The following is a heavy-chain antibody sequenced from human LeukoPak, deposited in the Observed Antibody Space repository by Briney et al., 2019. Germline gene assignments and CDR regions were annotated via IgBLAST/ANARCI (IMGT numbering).Heavy chain of an antibody. V-gene: IGHV4-59*01. Sequence: PSETLSLTCTVSGGSISSYYWSWIRQPPGKGLEWIGYIYYSGSTNYNPSLKSRVTISVDTSKNQFSLKLSSVTAADTAVYYCARVYGDNSDWFDPWGQGTLVTVSS. J-gene: IGHJ5*02. CDR1: GGSISSYY. D-gene: IGHD4-23*01. CDR2: IYYSGST. CDR3: ARVYGDNSDWFDP.